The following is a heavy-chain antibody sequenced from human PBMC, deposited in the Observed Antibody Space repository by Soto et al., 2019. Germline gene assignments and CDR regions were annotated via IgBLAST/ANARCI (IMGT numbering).Heavy chain of an antibody. V-gene: IGHV1-18*01. CDR3: ARVKAVAGTPRGGPTKH. D-gene: IGHD6-19*01. CDR1: GYTFTSYG. J-gene: IGHJ1*01. CDR2: ISAYNGNT. Sequence: ASVKVSCKASGYTFTSYGISWVRQAPGQGLEWMGWISAYNGNTNYAQKLQGRVTMTTDTSTSTAYMELRSLRSDDTAVYYCARVKAVAGTPRGGPTKHWGQGTLVTVSS.